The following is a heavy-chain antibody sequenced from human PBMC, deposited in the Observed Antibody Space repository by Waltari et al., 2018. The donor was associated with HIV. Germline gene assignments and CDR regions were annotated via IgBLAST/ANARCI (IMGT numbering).Heavy chain of an antibody. V-gene: IGHV1-18*01. J-gene: IGHJ3*02. CDR2: ISAYNGNT. Sequence: QVQLVQSGAEVKKPGASVKVSCKDSGYTFTTYVISWVGQAPGQGLEWMGWISAYNGNTNYAQKLQGRVTMTTDTSTSTAYMELRSLRSDDTAVYYCARDHDGRWLQWGAFDIWGQGTMVTVSS. D-gene: IGHD5-12*01. CDR1: GYTFTTYV. CDR3: ARDHDGRWLQWGAFDI.